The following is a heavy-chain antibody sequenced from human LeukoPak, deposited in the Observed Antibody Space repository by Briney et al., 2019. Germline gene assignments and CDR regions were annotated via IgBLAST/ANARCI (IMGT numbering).Heavy chain of an antibody. Sequence: ASVKVSCKASGYSFPSYGINWVRQAPGQGLEWMGWISANNGNTKYAQKFQDRVTMTTDISTSTAYMELRSLRFDDTAVYYCARPIYGSGSYYNPYYSDYWGQGTLVTVSS. J-gene: IGHJ4*02. CDR1: GYSFPSYG. D-gene: IGHD3-10*01. CDR3: ARPIYGSGSYYNPYYSDY. V-gene: IGHV1-18*01. CDR2: ISANNGNT.